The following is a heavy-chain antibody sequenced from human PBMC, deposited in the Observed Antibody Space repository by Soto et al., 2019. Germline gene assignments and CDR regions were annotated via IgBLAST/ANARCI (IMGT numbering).Heavy chain of an antibody. D-gene: IGHD2-15*01. V-gene: IGHV3-7*03. CDR2: INPDGSTE. CDR1: GLPFSRQF. Sequence: EVQRVESGGGLVKPGGSVTLSWAASGLPFSRQFTSLIPQAQGGGLEWVAKINPDGSTEQYVDPVKGRFTVSRDNTTNSLVLQMLGLRGEDTAVDYCSRETWWRPDDWGQGNLVTVSS. J-gene: IGHJ4*02. CDR3: SRETWWRPDD.